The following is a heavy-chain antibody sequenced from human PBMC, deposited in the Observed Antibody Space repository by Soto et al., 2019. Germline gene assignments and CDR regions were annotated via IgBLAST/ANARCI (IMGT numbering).Heavy chain of an antibody. CDR1: GFTVSTYA. CDR3: ATRHLPYCSGGTCNPFDF. V-gene: IGHV3-23*01. J-gene: IGHJ4*02. D-gene: IGHD2-15*01. Sequence: PGGSLRLSCAASGFTVSTYAMSWVRQAPGKGLEWVSTISVSGDSTYSADSVKGRFAVSRDNSKNTVYLQMNSLRAEDTAIYYCATRHLPYCSGGTCNPFDFWGQGTLVTVSS. CDR2: ISVSGDST.